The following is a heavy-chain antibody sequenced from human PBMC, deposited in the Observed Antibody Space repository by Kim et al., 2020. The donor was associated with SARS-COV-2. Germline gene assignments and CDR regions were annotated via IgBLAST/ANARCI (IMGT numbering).Heavy chain of an antibody. CDR1: GGSISSSSYY. CDR3: ARLDCSSTSCYGDDYYYGMDV. CDR2: IYYSGST. Sequence: SETLSLTCTVSGGSISSSSYYWGWIRQPPGKGLEWIGSIYYSGSTYYNPSLKSRVTISVDTSKNQFSLKLSSVTAADTAVYYCARLDCSSTSCYGDDYYYGMDVWGQGTTVTVSS. J-gene: IGHJ6*02. D-gene: IGHD2-2*01. V-gene: IGHV4-39*01.